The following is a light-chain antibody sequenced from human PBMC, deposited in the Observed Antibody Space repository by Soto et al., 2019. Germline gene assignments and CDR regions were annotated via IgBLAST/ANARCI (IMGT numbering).Light chain of an antibody. J-gene: IGLJ3*02. Sequence: QSVLTQPPSASGTPGQRVTISCSGSSSNIGSKTVNWYQQLPGKAPKLLIYGNDQRPSGVPDRFSGSKSGTSASLAISGLQSEDESLYYCASWDDSLNGPMFGGGTKGTVL. CDR3: ASWDDSLNGPM. CDR1: SSNIGSKT. CDR2: GND. V-gene: IGLV1-44*01.